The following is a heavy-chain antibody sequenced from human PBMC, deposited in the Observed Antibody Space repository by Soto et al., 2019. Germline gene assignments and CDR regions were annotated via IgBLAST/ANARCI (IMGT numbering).Heavy chain of an antibody. D-gene: IGHD6-13*01. Sequence: SETLSLTCTVSGGSISSDYWSWIRQPPVKGLEWIGYIYYSGSTNYNPSLKSRVTISVDTSKNQFSLKLSSVTAADTAVYYCARGRSRGIAAAGNWFDPWGQATLVTVSS. CDR2: IYYSGST. V-gene: IGHV4-59*01. CDR3: ARGRSRGIAAAGNWFDP. J-gene: IGHJ5*02. CDR1: GGSISSDY.